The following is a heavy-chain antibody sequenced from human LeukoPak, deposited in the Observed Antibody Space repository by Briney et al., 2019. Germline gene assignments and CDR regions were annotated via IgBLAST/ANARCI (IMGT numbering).Heavy chain of an antibody. D-gene: IGHD1-1*01. CDR1: GYSISSGYY. CDR2: IYHSGRT. CDR3: ARGKPTNAFDI. J-gene: IGHJ3*02. V-gene: IGHV4-38-2*02. Sequence: SETLSLTCTVSGYSISSGYYWGWIRQPPGKGLEWIGSIYHSGRTFYNPSLKSRVTISVDTSKNQFSLKLTSVTAADTAVYYCARGKPTNAFDIWGQGTMVTVSS.